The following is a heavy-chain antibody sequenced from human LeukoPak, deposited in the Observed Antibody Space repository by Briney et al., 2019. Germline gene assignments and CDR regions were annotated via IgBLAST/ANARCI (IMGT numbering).Heavy chain of an antibody. V-gene: IGHV1-18*01. D-gene: IGHD3-22*01. CDR3: ARDNHYYDSSGSIDY. J-gene: IGHJ4*02. CDR1: GYTFTSHG. Sequence: GASVKVSCKASGYTFTSHGISWVRQAPGQGLEWMGWISAYNGNTNYAQKLQGRVTMTTDTSTSTAYMELRSLRSDDTAVYYCARDNHYYDSSGSIDYWGQGTLVTVSS. CDR2: ISAYNGNT.